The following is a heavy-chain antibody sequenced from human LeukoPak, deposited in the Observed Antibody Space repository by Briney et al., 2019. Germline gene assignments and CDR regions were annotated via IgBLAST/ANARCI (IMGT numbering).Heavy chain of an antibody. J-gene: IGHJ4*02. D-gene: IGHD3-22*01. CDR3: AKDHKYSSDSSTDYEYYFDY. CDR2: ISYDGSSK. V-gene: IGHV3-30*18. Sequence: GGSLRLSCAASGFTLSGNCMHWVRQAPGKGLEWVAVISYDGSSKYYADSVKGRFTISRDNSKNTLFLQMNSLRAEDTAVYYYAKDHKYSSDSSTDYEYYFDYWGQGTLVTVSS. CDR1: GFTLSGNC.